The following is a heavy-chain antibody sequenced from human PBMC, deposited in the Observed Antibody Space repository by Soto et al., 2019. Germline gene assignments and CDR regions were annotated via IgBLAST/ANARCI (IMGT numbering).Heavy chain of an antibody. CDR1: GFTFSGSW. CDR3: ARGIFDSRTANEY. J-gene: IGHJ4*02. D-gene: IGHD2-21*01. Sequence: EVQLVESGGGLVQPGGSLRLSCAASGFTFSGSWMHWVRQAPGKGLVWVSRINGDGSGTSYADFVKGRFTISRDDAKNTLFLQMNGLRAEDTAVYYCARGIFDSRTANEYWGQGTLVTVSS. CDR2: INGDGSGT. V-gene: IGHV3-74*01.